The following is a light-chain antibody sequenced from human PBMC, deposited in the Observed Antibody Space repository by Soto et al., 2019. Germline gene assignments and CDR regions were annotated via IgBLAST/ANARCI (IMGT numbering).Light chain of an antibody. V-gene: IGKV3-15*01. CDR1: QSISTE. CDR3: QQGHNWQLT. J-gene: IGKJ2*01. Sequence: EIAMTQSPATLSVSPGQRATLSCRASQSISTELAWYQQIPGQPPRLLIHSASPGATGVPARFTGSGSGSEYTLTIGGLQSEDFSIYYCQQGHNWQLTFGQWTMLEI. CDR2: SAS.